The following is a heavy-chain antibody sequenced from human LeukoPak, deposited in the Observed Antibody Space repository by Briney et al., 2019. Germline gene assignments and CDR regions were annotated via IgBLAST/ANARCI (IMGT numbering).Heavy chain of an antibody. CDR1: GGSISSNY. D-gene: IGHD2-2*01. CDR2: IYYSGST. V-gene: IGHV4-59*01. CDR3: RCTSHRDYFDY. Sequence: PSETLSLTCTVSGGSISSNYWSWIRQPPGKGLEWIGYIYYSGSTNYNPSLKSRVTISVDTSKNQFSLKLSSVTAADTAVYYCRCTSHRDYFDYWGQGSLVTVSS. J-gene: IGHJ4*02.